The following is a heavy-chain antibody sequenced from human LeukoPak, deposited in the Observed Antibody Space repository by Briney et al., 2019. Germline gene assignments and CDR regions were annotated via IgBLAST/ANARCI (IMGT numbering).Heavy chain of an antibody. V-gene: IGHV1-24*01. CDR2: IDPEDGET. D-gene: IGHD1-7*01. CDR1: GHSLTALS. J-gene: IGHJ5*02. CDR3: ATVAGTTWDENWFDP. Sequence: ASVKVSCKVSGHSLTALSMHWVRQAPGKGLECMGGIDPEDGETISAQKFRGRVTMTEDTSTDTAYMELSSLRSEDTAVYYCATVAGTTWDENWFDPWGQGTLVTVSS.